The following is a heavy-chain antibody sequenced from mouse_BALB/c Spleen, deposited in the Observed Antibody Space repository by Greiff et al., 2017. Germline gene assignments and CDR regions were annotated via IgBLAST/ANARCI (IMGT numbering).Heavy chain of an antibody. CDR3: ARGGYGNPFDY. Sequence: EVQRVESGAELVRPGALVKLSCKASGFNIKDYYMHWVKQRPEQGLEWIGWIDPENGNTIYDPKFQGKASITADTSSNTAYLQLSSLTSEDTAVYYCARGGYGNPFDYWGQGTTLTVSS. J-gene: IGHJ2*01. CDR2: IDPENGNT. V-gene: IGHV14-1*02. D-gene: IGHD2-10*02. CDR1: GFNIKDYY.